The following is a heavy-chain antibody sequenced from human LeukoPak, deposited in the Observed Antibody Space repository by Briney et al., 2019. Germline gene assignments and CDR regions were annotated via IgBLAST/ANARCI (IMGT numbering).Heavy chain of an antibody. CDR1: GYTFTSYG. J-gene: IGHJ6*03. Sequence: ASVKVSCKASGYTFTSYGISWVRQAPGQGLEWMGWISAYNGNTNYAQKLQGRVTMTTDTSTSTAYMELRSLRSDDTAVYYCARESEGRDGYNLAYYMDVWGKGTTVTVSS. CDR2: ISAYNGNT. V-gene: IGHV1-18*01. CDR3: ARESEGRDGYNLAYYMDV. D-gene: IGHD5-24*01.